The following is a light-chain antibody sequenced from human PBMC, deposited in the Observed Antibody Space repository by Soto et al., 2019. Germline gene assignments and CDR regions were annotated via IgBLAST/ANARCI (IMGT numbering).Light chain of an antibody. V-gene: IGLV2-14*01. CDR1: SSDIGGYDY. CDR2: DVN. CDR3: TSYASGSSHVV. J-gene: IGLJ2*01. Sequence: QSALTQPASVSGSPGQSITLSCTGTSSDIGGYDYVSWYQRHPGKAPKIIIYDVNNRPSGVSNRFSGSKSGNTASLTISGLHAEDEADYYCTSYASGSSHVVFGGGTKLTVL.